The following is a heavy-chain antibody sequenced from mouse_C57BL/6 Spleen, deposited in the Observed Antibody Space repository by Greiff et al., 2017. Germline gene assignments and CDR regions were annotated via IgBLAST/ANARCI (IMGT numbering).Heavy chain of an antibody. CDR2: IYPGNSDT. CDR3: TIYYDYDEGYYAMDY. Sequence: VQLQQSGTVLARPGASVKMSCKTSGYTFTSYWMHWVKQRPGQGLEWIGAIYPGNSDTSYNQKFKGKAKLTAVTSASTAYMELSSLTNEDSAVYYCTIYYDYDEGYYAMDYWGQGTSVTVSS. J-gene: IGHJ4*01. D-gene: IGHD2-4*01. CDR1: GYTFTSYW. V-gene: IGHV1-5*01.